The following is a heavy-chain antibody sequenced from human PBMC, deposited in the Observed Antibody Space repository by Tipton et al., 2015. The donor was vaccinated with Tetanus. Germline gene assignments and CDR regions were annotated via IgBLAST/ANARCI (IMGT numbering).Heavy chain of an antibody. D-gene: IGHD6-6*01. CDR2: VSGRGSST. CDR3: AKGLXYSSSSYXDX. V-gene: IGHV3-23*01. J-gene: IGHJ4*02. CDR1: GFTFRSYA. Sequence: GSLRLSCAASGFTFRSYAMSWVRQAPGKGLEWVSAVSGRGSSTYYADSVKGRFTISRDSSKNTLYLQMNSLRAEDTAVYYCAKGLXYSSSSYXDXWXXXTLFXXSX.